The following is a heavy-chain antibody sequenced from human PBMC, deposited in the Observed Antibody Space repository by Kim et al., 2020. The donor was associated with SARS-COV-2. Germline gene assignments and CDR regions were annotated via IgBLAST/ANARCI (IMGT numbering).Heavy chain of an antibody. Sequence: GGSLRLSCAASGFTFSNAWMSWVRQAPGKGLEWVGRIKSKTDGGTTDYAAPVKGRFTISRDDSKNTLYLQMNSLKTEDTAVYYCTTALGDYCSSTSCYSDYWGQGTLVTVSS. CDR2: IKSKTDGGTT. CDR1: GFTFSNAW. CDR3: TTALGDYCSSTSCYSDY. D-gene: IGHD2-2*01. J-gene: IGHJ4*02. V-gene: IGHV3-15*01.